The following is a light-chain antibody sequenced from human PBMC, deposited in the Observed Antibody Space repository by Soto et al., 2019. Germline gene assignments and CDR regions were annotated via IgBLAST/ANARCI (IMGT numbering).Light chain of an antibody. Sequence: QSVLTQPASVSGSPGQSITISCTGTSSDVGGYNSVSWYQQHPGKPPKLMVYEVSNGPSGVSNRFSHSKSGNTASLTISGLQAEDEADYYCSSYSSSNTLVFGTGTKVTVL. CDR3: SSYSSSNTLV. CDR1: SSDVGGYNS. J-gene: IGLJ1*01. CDR2: EVS. V-gene: IGLV2-14*01.